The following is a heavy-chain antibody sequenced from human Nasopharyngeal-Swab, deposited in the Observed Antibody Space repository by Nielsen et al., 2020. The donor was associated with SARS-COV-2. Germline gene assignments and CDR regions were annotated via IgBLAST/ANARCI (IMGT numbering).Heavy chain of an antibody. V-gene: IGHV3-21*01. CDR3: ARGGSYSSGWYVGFEHYFDY. Sequence: GESLKISCAASGFTFSSYSMNWVRQAPGKGLEWVSSISSSSSSYIYYADSVKGRFTISRDNAKNSLYLQMNSLRAEDTAVYYCARGGSYSSGWYVGFEHYFDYWGQGTLVTVSS. J-gene: IGHJ4*02. D-gene: IGHD6-19*01. CDR1: GFTFSSYS. CDR2: ISSSSSSYI.